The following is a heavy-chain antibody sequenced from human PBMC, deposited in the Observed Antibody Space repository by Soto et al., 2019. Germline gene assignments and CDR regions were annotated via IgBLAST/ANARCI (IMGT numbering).Heavy chain of an antibody. CDR3: ARGPHAQRGSYYDYGMDG. CDR2: INHSGST. Sequence: SETLSLTCAVYGGSFSGYYWSWIRQPPGKGLEWIGEINHSGSTNYNPSLKSRVTISVDTSKNQFSLKLSSVTAADTAVYYCARGPHAQRGSYYDYGMDGWGQGTTVTVSS. J-gene: IGHJ6*02. CDR1: GGSFSGYY. V-gene: IGHV4-34*01. D-gene: IGHD1-1*01.